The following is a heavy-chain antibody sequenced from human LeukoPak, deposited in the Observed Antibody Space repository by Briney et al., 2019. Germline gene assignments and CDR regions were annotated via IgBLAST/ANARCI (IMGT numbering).Heavy chain of an antibody. CDR2: IYTSGST. CDR1: GGSISSYY. Sequence: SSETLSLTCTVSGGSISSYYWSWIRQPAGKGLEWIGRIYTSGSTNYNPSLKSRVTMSVDTSKNQFSLKLSSVTAADTAVYYCAIQTKLLGYGYWGQGTLVTVSS. CDR3: AIQTKLLGYGY. J-gene: IGHJ4*02. D-gene: IGHD2-15*01. V-gene: IGHV4-4*07.